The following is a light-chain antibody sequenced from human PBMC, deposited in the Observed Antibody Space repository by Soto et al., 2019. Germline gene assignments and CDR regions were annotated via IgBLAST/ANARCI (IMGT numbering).Light chain of an antibody. CDR3: QQYGSSPLFT. J-gene: IGKJ3*01. V-gene: IGKV3-20*01. Sequence: EIELTQSPGTLSLSPGERATLSCRASASVSSSYLAWYQQKPGQAPRLLIYGASSRATGIPDRFSGSGSGTDFTITNSKMEPEDGAVYYCQQYGSSPLFTFGPGTKVDIK. CDR1: ASVSSSY. CDR2: GAS.